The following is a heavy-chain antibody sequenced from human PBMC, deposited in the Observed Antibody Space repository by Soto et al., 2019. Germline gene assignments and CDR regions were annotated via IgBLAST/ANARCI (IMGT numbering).Heavy chain of an antibody. V-gene: IGHV1-69*13. CDR1: GGTFSSYA. J-gene: IGHJ3*02. CDR2: IIPIFGTA. Sequence: GASVKVSCKASGGTFSSYAISWVRQAPGQGLEWMGGIIPIFGTANYAQKFQGRVTITADESTSTAYMELSSLRSEDTAVYYCASLSMVRGVIISDDAFDIWGQGTMVTVSS. D-gene: IGHD3-10*01. CDR3: ASLSMVRGVIISDDAFDI.